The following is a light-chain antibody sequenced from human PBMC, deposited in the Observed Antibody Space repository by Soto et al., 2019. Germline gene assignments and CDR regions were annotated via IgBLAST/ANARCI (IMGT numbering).Light chain of an antibody. CDR3: QQYGRSPRT. CDR2: DAS. V-gene: IGKV3-20*01. J-gene: IGKJ1*01. CDR1: QSVNNNY. Sequence: EIVLTQSPGTLSLSPGERATLSCRASQSVNNNYLAWYQQKPGQAPRLLIYDASSRATGIPDRFSGSGSGTDFTLTISRLEPEDLAVYYCQQYGRSPRTFGQGTKVEIK.